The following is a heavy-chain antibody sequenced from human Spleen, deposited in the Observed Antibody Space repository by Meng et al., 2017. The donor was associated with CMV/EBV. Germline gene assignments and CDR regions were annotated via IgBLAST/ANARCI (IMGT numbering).Heavy chain of an antibody. CDR2: ISYSGTT. J-gene: IGHJ1*01. CDR3: ARPQQH. V-gene: IGHV4-39*01. Sequence: TLALPCTVSGGSISSSSYYWGWLRQPPGKGLEWVGAISYSGTTFYNPSLRSRVSISVDTSKNQFSLKLSSVTAADTAVYYCARPQQHWGQGTLVTVSS. CDR1: GGSISSSSYY.